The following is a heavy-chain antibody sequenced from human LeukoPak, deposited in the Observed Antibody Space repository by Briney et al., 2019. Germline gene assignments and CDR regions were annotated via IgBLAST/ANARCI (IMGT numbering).Heavy chain of an antibody. Sequence: GESLKISCKGSGYXFTSYWICWVRQMPGKGLEWMGIIYPGDSDTRYSPSFQGQVTISADKSISTAYLQWSSLKASDTAMYYCARHRITMVRGVIGYYYGMDVWGQGTTVTVSS. J-gene: IGHJ6*02. CDR2: IYPGDSDT. CDR1: GYXFTSYW. V-gene: IGHV5-51*01. CDR3: ARHRITMVRGVIGYYYGMDV. D-gene: IGHD3-10*01.